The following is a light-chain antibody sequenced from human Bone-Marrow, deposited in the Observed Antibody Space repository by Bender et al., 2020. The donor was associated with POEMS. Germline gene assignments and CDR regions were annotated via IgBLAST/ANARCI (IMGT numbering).Light chain of an antibody. Sequence: QSALTQPASVSGSPGQSITISCTGTSSDVGSYNLVSWYQQHPGKAPKLIVSEVRLRPSGVPDRFSGSKSGNMASLTISGLQTEDEADYHCASYAGNNIYVFGPGTTVTVL. CDR2: EVR. CDR1: SSDVGSYNL. CDR3: ASYAGNNIYV. V-gene: IGLV2-23*02. J-gene: IGLJ1*01.